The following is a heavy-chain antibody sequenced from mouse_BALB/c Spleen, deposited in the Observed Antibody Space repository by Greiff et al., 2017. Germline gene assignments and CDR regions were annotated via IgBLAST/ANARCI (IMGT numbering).Heavy chain of an antibody. V-gene: IGHV1S127*01. CDR3: ARSIYDGYYGAMDY. J-gene: IGHJ4*01. CDR2: IDPSNSET. CDR1: GYTFTSYW. D-gene: IGHD2-3*01. Sequence: VQRVESGPELVRPGASVKMSCKASGYTFTSYWMHWVKQRPGQGLEWIGMIDPSNSETRLNQKFKDKATLNVDKSSNTAYMQLSSLTSEDSAVYYCARSIYDGYYGAMDYWGQGTSVTVSS.